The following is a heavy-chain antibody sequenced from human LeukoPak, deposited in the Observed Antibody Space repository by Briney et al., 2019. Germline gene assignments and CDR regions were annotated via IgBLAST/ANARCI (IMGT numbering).Heavy chain of an antibody. CDR2: INHSGST. CDR1: GGSFSGYY. D-gene: IGHD1-26*01. J-gene: IGHJ3*02. V-gene: IGHV4-34*01. CDR3: ARDAGWDIKHAFDI. Sequence: SETLSLTCAVYGGSFSGYYWSWIRQPPGKGLEWIGEINHSGSTNYNPSLKSRVTISVDTSKNQFSLQLNSVTPEDTAVYYCARDAGWDIKHAFDIWGQGTMVTASS.